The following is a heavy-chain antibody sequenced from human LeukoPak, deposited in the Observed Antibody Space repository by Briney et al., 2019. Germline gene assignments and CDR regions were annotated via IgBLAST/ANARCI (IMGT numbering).Heavy chain of an antibody. D-gene: IGHD4-17*01. V-gene: IGHV3-23*01. CDR1: GFTFSDYA. J-gene: IGHJ3*01. CDR2: IRGAGGST. CDR3: GKDPNGDYVGAFDF. Sequence: GGSLRLSCAASGFTFSDYALIWVRQAPGKGLEGISAIRGAGGSTDYADSVKGRCTISRDNSRNTVYLQMNSLRAEDAALYFCGKDPNGDYVGAFDFWGPGTMVTVSS.